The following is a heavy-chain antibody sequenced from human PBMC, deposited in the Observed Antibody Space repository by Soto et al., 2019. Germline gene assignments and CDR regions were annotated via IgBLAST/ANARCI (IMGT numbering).Heavy chain of an antibody. CDR1: GYTFTSYD. Sequence: GASVKVSCKASGYTFTSYDINWVRQATGQGLEWMGWMNPNSGNTGYAQKFQGRVTKTRKPFISTAYMELSSLRFEDTAVYYCASRYSCSTIPFFWGQGTLVTVSS. V-gene: IGHV1-8*01. CDR3: ASRYSCSTIPFF. J-gene: IGHJ4*02. CDR2: MNPNSGNT. D-gene: IGHD5-12*01.